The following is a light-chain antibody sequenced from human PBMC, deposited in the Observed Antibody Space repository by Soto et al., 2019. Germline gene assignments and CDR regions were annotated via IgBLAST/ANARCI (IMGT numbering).Light chain of an antibody. CDR3: QQYGSSPWT. V-gene: IGKV3-20*01. Sequence: EIVLTQSPATLSLSPGERATLSCRASQSVSSYLAWHQQKPGQAPRLLIYDASNRETGIPDRFSGSGSGTEFTRTISRLEPEDFAVYYCQQYGSSPWTFGQGTKVDIK. CDR2: DAS. CDR1: QSVSSY. J-gene: IGKJ1*01.